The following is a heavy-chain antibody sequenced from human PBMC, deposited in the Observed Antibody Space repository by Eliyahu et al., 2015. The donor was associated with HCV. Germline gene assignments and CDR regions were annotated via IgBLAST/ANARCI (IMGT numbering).Heavy chain of an antibody. CDR3: ARAPLRFGEEGFDYYMDV. Sequence: EVQLVESGGGLVKPGGSLRLSCXASGFTFSNYXMNWVRQAPGKGLEWGSSISSSSSSXYYADSVKGRFTISRDNAKKSLYLQMNSLRAEDTPVYYCARAPLRFGEEGFDYYMDVWGKGTTVTVSS. CDR1: GFTFSNYX. V-gene: IGHV3-21*01. CDR2: ISSSSSSX. D-gene: IGHD3-10*01. J-gene: IGHJ6*03.